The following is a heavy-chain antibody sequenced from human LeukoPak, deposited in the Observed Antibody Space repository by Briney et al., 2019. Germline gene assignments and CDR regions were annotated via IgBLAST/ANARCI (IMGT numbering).Heavy chain of an antibody. Sequence: GASVKDSCKASGYTFTSYGISWVRQAPGQGLEWMGWISAYNGNTNYAQKLQGRVTMTTDTSASTAYMELRSLRSDDTAVYYCARNGAAAGNDYYYYGMDVWGQGTTVTVSS. D-gene: IGHD6-13*01. V-gene: IGHV1-18*01. CDR3: ARNGAAAGNDYYYYGMDV. CDR1: GYTFTSYG. J-gene: IGHJ6*02. CDR2: ISAYNGNT.